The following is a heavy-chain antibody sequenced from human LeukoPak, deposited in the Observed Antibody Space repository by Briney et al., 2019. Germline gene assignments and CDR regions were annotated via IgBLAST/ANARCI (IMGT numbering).Heavy chain of an antibody. J-gene: IGHJ4*02. V-gene: IGHV3-11*01. Sequence: GGSLRLSCVGSGFTFTTYWMSWVRQAPGKGLECISYISSSGSIIYYADSVKGRFTISRDNAKNSLYLQMNSLRAEDTAVYYCARQRGTANEIDYWGQGTLVTVSS. CDR1: GFTFTTYW. CDR2: ISSSGSII. CDR3: ARQRGTANEIDY. D-gene: IGHD1-26*01.